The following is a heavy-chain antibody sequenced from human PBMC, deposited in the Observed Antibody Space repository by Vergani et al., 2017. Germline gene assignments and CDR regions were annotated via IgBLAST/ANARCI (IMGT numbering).Heavy chain of an antibody. J-gene: IGHJ4*02. Sequence: QVTLKESGPVLVKPTETLTLTCTVSGFSLSDTRMGVSWIRQPPGKALEWLAHIFSNDEKSYSTSLKSSLTISNDTSKSQVVLTMTNMDPVDTATYYCARIRGIAAAEYFDYWGQGTLVTVSS. CDR3: ARIRGIAAAEYFDY. D-gene: IGHD6-13*01. CDR2: IFSNDEK. CDR1: GFSLSDTRMG. V-gene: IGHV2-26*01.